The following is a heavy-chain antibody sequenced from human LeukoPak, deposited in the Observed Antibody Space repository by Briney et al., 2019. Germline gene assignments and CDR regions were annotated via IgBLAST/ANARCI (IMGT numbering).Heavy chain of an antibody. J-gene: IGHJ4*02. D-gene: IGHD5-12*01. Sequence: GGSLRLSCAASGFTFSSYGMIWVRQAPGKGRGWVSAISSSGSTMYYTDSVKGRFTISRDNAKDSLYLQMNSLRAEDTAVYYCARDPGSGYEEHFDYWGQGTLVTVSS. CDR1: GFTFSSYG. V-gene: IGHV3-21*04. CDR3: ARDPGSGYEEHFDY. CDR2: ISSSGSTM.